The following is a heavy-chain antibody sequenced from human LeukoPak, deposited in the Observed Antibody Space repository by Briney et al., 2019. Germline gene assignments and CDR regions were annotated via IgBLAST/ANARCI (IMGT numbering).Heavy chain of an antibody. V-gene: IGHV3-7*01. CDR2: IYQDGREK. CDR1: GFTFSSHL. CDR3: AGERPSSSWYDY. J-gene: IGHJ4*02. Sequence: GSLRLSCAASGFTFSSHLMTWVRQAPGKGLEWVANIYQDGREKYYAGSVKGRFTISRDNAKNSLFLQMGSLRAEDTAVYYCAGERPSSSWYDYWGQGTLVTVSS. D-gene: IGHD6-13*01.